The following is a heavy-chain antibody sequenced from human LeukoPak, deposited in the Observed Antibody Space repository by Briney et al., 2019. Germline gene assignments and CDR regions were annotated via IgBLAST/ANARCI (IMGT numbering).Heavy chain of an antibody. CDR1: GGSIRSSNW. J-gene: IGHJ6*03. V-gene: IGHV4-4*02. CDR3: ARLSVIVGSTLEYYYYYMDV. Sequence: PSETLSLTCAVSGGSIRSSNWWSWIRQPPGKRLEWVGESNDSGGTNYNPSLKSRVTISADKSKNQVSLKLTSVTAADTAVYYCARLSVIVGSTLEYYYYYMDVWGQGTTVTVSS. CDR2: SNDSGGT. D-gene: IGHD1-26*01.